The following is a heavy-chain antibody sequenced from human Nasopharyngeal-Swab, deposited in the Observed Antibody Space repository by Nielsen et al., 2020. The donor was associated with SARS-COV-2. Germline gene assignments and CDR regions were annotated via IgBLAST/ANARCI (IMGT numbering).Heavy chain of an antibody. D-gene: IGHD6-6*01. Sequence: GESLKISCAASGFTVSSNYMSWVRQAPGKGLEWVSVIYSGGSTYYADSVKGRSTISRDNSKNTLYLQMNSLRAEDTAVYYCAKVSSSSSFGLEWDFDYWGQGTLVTVSS. J-gene: IGHJ4*02. CDR3: AKVSSSSSFGLEWDFDY. V-gene: IGHV3-53*01. CDR1: GFTVSSNY. CDR2: IYSGGST.